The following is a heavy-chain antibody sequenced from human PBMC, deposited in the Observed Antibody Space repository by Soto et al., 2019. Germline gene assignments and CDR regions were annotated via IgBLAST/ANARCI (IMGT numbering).Heavy chain of an antibody. J-gene: IGHJ4*02. CDR1: GFTFSSYG. CDR3: AKDAKRRFDH. Sequence: QVQLVESGGGVVQPGRSLRLSCAASGFTFSSYGMHWVRQAPGKGLEWVAVISYDGSNKYYADSVKGRFTISRDNSKNTLYLQMNSLRAEDTAVYYCAKDAKRRFDHWGQGTLFTVSS. V-gene: IGHV3-30*18. CDR2: ISYDGSNK.